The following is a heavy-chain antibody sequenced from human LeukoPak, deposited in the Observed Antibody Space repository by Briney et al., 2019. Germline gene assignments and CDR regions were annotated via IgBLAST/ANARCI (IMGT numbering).Heavy chain of an antibody. D-gene: IGHD5-12*01. V-gene: IGHV3-30*02. Sequence: GGSLRLSCAASGFTFSSYGMHWDRQAPGKGLEWVAFIRYDGSNKYYADSVKGRFTISRDNAKNSLYLQMNSLRAEDTAVYYCARDGTPYSGYDYYYYYYYMDVWGKGTTVTVSS. CDR3: ARDGTPYSGYDYYYYYYYMDV. J-gene: IGHJ6*03. CDR2: IRYDGSNK. CDR1: GFTFSSYG.